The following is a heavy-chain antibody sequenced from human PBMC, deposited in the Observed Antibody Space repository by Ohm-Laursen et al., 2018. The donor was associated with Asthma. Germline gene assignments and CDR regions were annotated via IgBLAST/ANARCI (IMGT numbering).Heavy chain of an antibody. Sequence: SLRLSCAASGFTFSSYGMHWVRQAPGKGLEWVAVISSDGSNQYYGDSVKGRFTISRDNSKNTLYLQMNSLRAEDTAVYYCARTGGTNYYGSGSHFDYWGQGTLVTVSS. V-gene: IGHV3-30*03. CDR1: GFTFSSYG. CDR3: ARTGGTNYYGSGSHFDY. CDR2: ISSDGSNQ. J-gene: IGHJ4*02. D-gene: IGHD3-10*01.